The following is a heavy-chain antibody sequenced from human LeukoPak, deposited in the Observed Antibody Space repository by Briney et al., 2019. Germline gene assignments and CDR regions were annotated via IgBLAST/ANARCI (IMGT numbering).Heavy chain of an antibody. D-gene: IGHD6-13*01. CDR2: INPNSGGT. V-gene: IGHV1-2*02. CDR1: GYTFTGYY. J-gene: IGHJ5*02. CDR3: ARGTYFGSWFGKVWFDP. Sequence: ASVKVSCKASGYTFTGYYMHWVRQAPGQGLEWMGWINPNSGGTNYAQKFQGRVTMTRDTSISTAYMELSRLRSDDTAVYYCARGTYFGSWFGKVWFDPWGQGTLVTVSS.